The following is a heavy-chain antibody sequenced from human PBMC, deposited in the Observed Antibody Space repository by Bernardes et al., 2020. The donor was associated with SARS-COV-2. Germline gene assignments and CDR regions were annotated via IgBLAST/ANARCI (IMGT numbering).Heavy chain of an antibody. D-gene: IGHD1-1*01. J-gene: IGHJ4*02. CDR1: GFIFSDYY. CDR3: ARTFGNGNNPDY. CDR2: ISSNGGTI. V-gene: IGHV3-11*01. Sequence: GGSLRLSCAASGFIFSDYYMSWIRQAPGKGPEWVSYISSNGGTIYYADSVKGRFTISRDNAKNSLFLQMNSLRAEDTAVYYCARTFGNGNNPDYGGQGTLVTVSS.